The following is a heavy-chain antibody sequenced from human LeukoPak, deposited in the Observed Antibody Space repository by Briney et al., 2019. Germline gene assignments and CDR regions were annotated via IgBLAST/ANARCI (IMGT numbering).Heavy chain of an antibody. CDR1: GFTFSHYW. D-gene: IGHD4-23*01. V-gene: IGHV3-74*01. CDR3: AKLKVGGGKFAFDI. Sequence: QPGGSLRLSCAASGFTFSHYWMHWVRQAPGKGLVWVSRINGDGSSTTYADSVKGRFTISRDNAKNTLYLQMDSLRAEDTAVYYCAKLKVGGGKFAFDIWGQGTMVTVSS. J-gene: IGHJ3*02. CDR2: INGDGSST.